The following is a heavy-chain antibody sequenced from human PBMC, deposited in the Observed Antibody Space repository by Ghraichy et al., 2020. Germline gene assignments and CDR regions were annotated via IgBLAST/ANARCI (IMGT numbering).Heavy chain of an antibody. Sequence: SETLSLTCTVSGGSISSSSYYWGWIRQPPGKGLEWIGSIYYSGSTYYNPPLKSRVTISVDTSKNQFSLKLSSVTAADTAVYYCARQDIVVVPAAIGPWGQGTLVTVSS. V-gene: IGHV4-39*01. CDR2: IYYSGST. CDR1: GGSISSSSYY. J-gene: IGHJ5*02. CDR3: ARQDIVVVPAAIGP. D-gene: IGHD2-2*01.